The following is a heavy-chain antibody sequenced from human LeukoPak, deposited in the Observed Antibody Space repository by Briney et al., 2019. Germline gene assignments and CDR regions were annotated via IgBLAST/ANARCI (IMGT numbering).Heavy chain of an antibody. J-gene: IGHJ4*02. CDR3: ARSRSSSPYDKNINF. CDR2: ISSSGNYL. D-gene: IGHD2/OR15-2a*01. Sequence: PGGSLRLSCPASRFTFNSYTMSWVREAPAKGLEWVSSISSSGNYLYHADSVKGRFTISRDDAQNSVYLQMNSLKDEDTAVYYCARSRSSSPYDKNINFWGQGTLVIVSS. CDR1: RFTFNSYT. V-gene: IGHV3-21*01.